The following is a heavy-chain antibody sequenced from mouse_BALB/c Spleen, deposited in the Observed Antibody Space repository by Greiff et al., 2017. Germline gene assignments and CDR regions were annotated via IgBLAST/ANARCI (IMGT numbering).Heavy chain of an antibody. CDR1: GYTFTNYW. Sequence: VKLMESGAELVRPGTSVKISCKASGYTFTNYWLGWVKQRPGHGLEWIGDIYPGGGYTNYNEKFKGKATLTADTSSSTAYMQLSSLTSEDSAVYFCAIYYYGSSPYAMDYWGQGTLVTVSA. V-gene: IGHV1-63*02. J-gene: IGHJ3*01. CDR2: IYPGGGYT. D-gene: IGHD1-1*01. CDR3: AIYYYGSSPYAMDY.